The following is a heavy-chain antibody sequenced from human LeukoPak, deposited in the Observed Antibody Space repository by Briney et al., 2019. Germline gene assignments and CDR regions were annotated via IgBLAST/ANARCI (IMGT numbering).Heavy chain of an antibody. D-gene: IGHD2-2*02. CDR3: ASFLLLYSY. V-gene: IGHV1-2*06. CDR1: GYTFTSYD. J-gene: IGHJ4*02. CDR2: INPNSGGT. Sequence: ASVKVSCKASGYTFTSYDINWVRQAPGQGLEWMGRINPNSGGTNYAQKFQGRVTMTRDTSISTAYMELSRLRSDDTAVYYCASFLLLYSYWGQGTLVTVSS.